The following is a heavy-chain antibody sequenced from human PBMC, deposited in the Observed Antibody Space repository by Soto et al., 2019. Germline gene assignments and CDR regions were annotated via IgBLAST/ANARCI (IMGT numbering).Heavy chain of an antibody. J-gene: IGHJ4*02. CDR1: GFTFSTYS. Sequence: EVLLVESGGGLVKPGGSLRLSCAASGFTFSTYSMNWVRQAPGKGLEWVSSINTASYIYYADSVKGRFTISRDDAKNSLYLQMTSLRDEDTAAYYCAREGGYCNGGGCRYFDYWGQGTLVTVSS. CDR3: AREGGYCNGGGCRYFDY. D-gene: IGHD2-15*01. CDR2: INTASYI. V-gene: IGHV3-21*01.